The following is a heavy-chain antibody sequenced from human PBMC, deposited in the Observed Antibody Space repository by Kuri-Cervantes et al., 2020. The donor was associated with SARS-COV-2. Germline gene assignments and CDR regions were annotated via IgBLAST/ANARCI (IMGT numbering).Heavy chain of an antibody. CDR3: ARRHYYDSSGPSIALNWFDP. Sequence: GSLRLSCTVSGGSISSGDYYWSWIRQPPGKGLEWIGSIYYSGSTYYNPSLKSRVTISVDTSKNQFSLKLSSVTAADTAVYYCARRHYYDSSGPSIALNWFDPWGQGTLVTVSS. V-gene: IGHV4-39*01. D-gene: IGHD3-22*01. CDR1: GGSISSGDYY. CDR2: IYYSGST. J-gene: IGHJ5*02.